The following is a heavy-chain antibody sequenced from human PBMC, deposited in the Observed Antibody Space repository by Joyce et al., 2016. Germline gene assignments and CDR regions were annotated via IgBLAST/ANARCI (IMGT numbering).Heavy chain of an antibody. CDR3: ARDLGYFDY. J-gene: IGHJ4*02. CDR2: INSGTTYK. CDR1: GFTFNNYN. Sequence: EVHLVESGGGLVKPGGSLRLSCAASGFTFNNYNMDWGREAPGKGLEWVSSINSGTTYKYYADSVQGRFTISRDNAKNSLYLQMNSLRAEDTAVYYCARDLGYFDYWGQGTLVTVSS. V-gene: IGHV3-21*01.